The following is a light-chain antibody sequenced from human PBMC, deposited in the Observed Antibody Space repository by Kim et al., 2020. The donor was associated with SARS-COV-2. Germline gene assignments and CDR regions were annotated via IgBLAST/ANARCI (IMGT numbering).Light chain of an antibody. J-gene: IGKJ2*01. CDR1: QDIDTY. CDR2: KAS. CDR3: QHYRRFPYT. V-gene: IGKV1-5*03. Sequence: SASVEDRVTITGRASQDIDTYLAWYQQKPVEAPNLLIYKASNLEGGVPSRFSGSGSGTGFTLTISSLQPDDFATYYCQHYRRFPYTFGQGTKLEI.